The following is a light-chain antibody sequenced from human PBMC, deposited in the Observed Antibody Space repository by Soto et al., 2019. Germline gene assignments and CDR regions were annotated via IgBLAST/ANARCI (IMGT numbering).Light chain of an antibody. CDR3: QQYNRFPFT. CDR1: QGISND. J-gene: IGKJ3*01. Sequence: DIQMTQSPSSLSASVGDRVTISCRASQGISNDLAWFQQKPGKAPKSLIYAASTLHSGVPSKFSGSGSGTDFPLTISSLQTEDFATYYCQQYNRFPFTFGPGTKVDIK. V-gene: IGKV1-16*02. CDR2: AAS.